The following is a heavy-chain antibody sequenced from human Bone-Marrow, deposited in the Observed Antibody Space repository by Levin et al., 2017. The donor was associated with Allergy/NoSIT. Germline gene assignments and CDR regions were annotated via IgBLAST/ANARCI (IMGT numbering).Heavy chain of an antibody. CDR3: ARVLYYYDGSGYANDAFDI. D-gene: IGHD3-22*01. CDR1: GGSLSGYY. CDR2: INHNGSP. Sequence: SQTLSLTCAVYGGSLSGYYWSWIRQPPGKGLEWIGDINHNGSPNYNPSLKSRVTISVDTSKNQFSLKLKSVTSAETAVYYCARVLYYYDGSGYANDAFDIWGQGTMVTVSS. J-gene: IGHJ3*02. V-gene: IGHV4-34*01.